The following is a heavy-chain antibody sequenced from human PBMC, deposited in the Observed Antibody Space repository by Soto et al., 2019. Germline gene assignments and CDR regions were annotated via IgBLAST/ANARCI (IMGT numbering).Heavy chain of an antibody. CDR1: GGSISSYY. Sequence: SETLSLTCTVSGGSISSYYWSWIRQPPGKGLEWIGYIYYSGSTNYNPSLNSRVTISVDTSKNQFSLKLSSVTSADTAVYYCAREDDYSFDYWGQGTLVTVSS. CDR2: IYYSGST. D-gene: IGHD2-21*02. J-gene: IGHJ4*02. CDR3: AREDDYSFDY. V-gene: IGHV4-59*01.